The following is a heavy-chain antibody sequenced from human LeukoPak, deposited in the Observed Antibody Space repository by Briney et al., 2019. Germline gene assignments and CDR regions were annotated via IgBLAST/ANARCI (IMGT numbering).Heavy chain of an antibody. CDR1: GGSISSYY. CDR3: ARGGGSSPRPPYYYGMDV. CDR2: IYGSGNI. Sequence: SETLSLTCTVSGGSISSYYWSWIRQPPGKRLEWIGSIYGSGNINYNPSLKSRVTISVDTSKNQFSLKLSSVTAADTAVYYCARGGGSSPRPPYYYGMDVWGQGTTVTVSS. V-gene: IGHV4-59*12. J-gene: IGHJ6*02. D-gene: IGHD2-15*01.